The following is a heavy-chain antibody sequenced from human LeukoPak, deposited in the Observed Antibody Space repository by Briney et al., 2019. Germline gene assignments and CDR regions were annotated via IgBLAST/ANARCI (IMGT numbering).Heavy chain of an antibody. Sequence: SETLSLTCAVYGGSFSGYYWSWIRQPPGKGLEWIGEINHSGSTNYNPSLKSRVTISVDTSKNQFSLKLSSVTAADTAVYYCARGCIAAPRVRNNWFDPWGQGTLVTVSS. J-gene: IGHJ5*02. CDR1: GGSFSGYY. D-gene: IGHD6-6*01. CDR2: INHSGST. V-gene: IGHV4-34*01. CDR3: ARGCIAAPRVRNNWFDP.